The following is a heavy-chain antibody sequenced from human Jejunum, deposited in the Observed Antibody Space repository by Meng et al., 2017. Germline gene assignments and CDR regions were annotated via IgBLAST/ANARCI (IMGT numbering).Heavy chain of an antibody. Sequence: GESLKISCAASGFTFSKTWMSWVRQAPGKGLEWVANINDNGRQTNYVDSMKGRFTISRDNARNSLYLQLNSLTAEHTAVYYCGRDAAFGAIDYWGQGTQVTVSS. D-gene: IGHD3-16*01. CDR1: GFTFSKTW. V-gene: IGHV3-7*01. CDR2: INDNGRQT. CDR3: GRDAAFGAIDY. J-gene: IGHJ4*02.